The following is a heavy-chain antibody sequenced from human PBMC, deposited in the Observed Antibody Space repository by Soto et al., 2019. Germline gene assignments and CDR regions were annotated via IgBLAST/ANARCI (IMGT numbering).Heavy chain of an antibody. D-gene: IGHD3-22*01. CDR2: ISYDGSNK. V-gene: IGHV3-30*09. CDR3: ARDSRNYYDSSGHDY. Sequence: GGSLRLSCAASGFTFSSYAMSWVRQAPGKGLEWVAVISYDGSNKYYADSVKGRFAISRDNSKNTLYLQMNSLRAEDTAVYYCARDSRNYYDSSGHDYWGQGTLVTVSS. J-gene: IGHJ4*02. CDR1: GFTFSSYA.